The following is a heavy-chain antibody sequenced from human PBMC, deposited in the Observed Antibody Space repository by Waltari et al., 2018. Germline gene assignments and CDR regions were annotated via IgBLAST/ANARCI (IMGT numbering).Heavy chain of an antibody. Sequence: DVQQVESGGGLVQHGGSLRLSWEVSGFRTDWMDWVRQDTGKGLQGLANINEDGGENYYLDSVKGRFTSSRDNAKKLVYLEMNTRRAEDTATYYCSKRLEIWGRGTMVAVS. J-gene: IGHJ3*02. CDR1: GFRTDW. CDR2: INEDGGEN. CDR3: SKRLEI. V-gene: IGHV3-7*01.